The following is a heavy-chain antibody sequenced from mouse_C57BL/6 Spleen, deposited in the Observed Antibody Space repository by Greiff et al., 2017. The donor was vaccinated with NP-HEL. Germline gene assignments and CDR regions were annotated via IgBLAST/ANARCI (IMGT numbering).Heavy chain of an antibody. V-gene: IGHV1-50*01. D-gene: IGHD2-13*01. CDR2: IDPSDSYT. Sequence: VQLQQPGAELVKPGASVKLSCKASGYTFTSYWMQWVKQRPGQGLEWIGEIDPSDSYTNYNQKFKGKATLTVDTSSSTAYMQLSSLTSEDSAVYYCASLTTPFDYWGQGTTLTVSS. CDR3: ASLTTPFDY. CDR1: GYTFTSYW. J-gene: IGHJ2*01.